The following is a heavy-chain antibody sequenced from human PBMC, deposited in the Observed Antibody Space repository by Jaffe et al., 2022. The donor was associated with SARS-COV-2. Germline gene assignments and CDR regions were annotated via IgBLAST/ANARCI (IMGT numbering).Heavy chain of an antibody. Sequence: QITLKESGPTLVKPTQTLTLTCTFSGFSLSTSGVGVGWIRQPPGKALEWLALIYWDDDKRYSPSLKSRLTITKDTSKNQVVLTMTDMDPVDTATYYCTHGTHGNDYGDSHFPHWGQGTLVTVSS. CDR3: THGTHGNDYGDSHFPH. CDR2: IYWDDDK. V-gene: IGHV2-5*02. CDR1: GFSLSTSGVG. J-gene: IGHJ4*02. D-gene: IGHD4-17*01.